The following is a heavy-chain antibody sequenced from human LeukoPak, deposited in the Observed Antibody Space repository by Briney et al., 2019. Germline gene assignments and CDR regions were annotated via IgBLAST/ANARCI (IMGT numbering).Heavy chain of an antibody. D-gene: IGHD4-23*01. J-gene: IGHJ4*02. Sequence: GGSLRLSCAASGFTFSSYWMHWVRQAPGKGLVWVSRINTDGSSTSYADSVKGRFTISRDNAKNSLYLQMNSLRAEDTAVYYCAREGLATVVTLFDYWGQGTLVTVSS. CDR1: GFTFSSYW. CDR3: AREGLATVVTLFDY. V-gene: IGHV3-74*01. CDR2: INTDGSST.